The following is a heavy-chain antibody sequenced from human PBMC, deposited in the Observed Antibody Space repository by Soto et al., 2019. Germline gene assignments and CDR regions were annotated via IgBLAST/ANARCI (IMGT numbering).Heavy chain of an antibody. CDR2: ISGSGLVT. V-gene: IGHV3-23*01. CDR3: ARTRGTHCSGGSCYYFDI. D-gene: IGHD2-15*01. Sequence: AQLSKSGGGLVRPGGSLRVSCAASGFGFGSYAMAWIRQAPGKGLEWVSSISGSGLVTYYADSVRGRFAVSRDNSRNTLFLQMNSQRAEDTAVYYCARTRGTHCSGGSCYYFDIWGRGTLVSV. J-gene: IGHJ4*02. CDR1: GFGFGSYA.